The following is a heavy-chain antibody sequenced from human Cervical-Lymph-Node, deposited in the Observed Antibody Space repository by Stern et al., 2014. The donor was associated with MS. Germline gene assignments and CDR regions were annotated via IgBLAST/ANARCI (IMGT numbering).Heavy chain of an antibody. CDR2: VIPMVGIA. V-gene: IGHV1-69*01. CDR3: ARATSDYIWGTYRFLDS. D-gene: IGHD3-16*02. J-gene: IGHJ4*02. CDR1: GGTISNYI. Sequence: VQLVESGAEVKKPGSSVKVSCKASGGTISNYIIGWVRQAPGQGLEWIGGVIPMVGIANYAEKFQDRVTITADESTSTAYMDLSSLRSEDTAVYYCARATSDYIWGTYRFLDSWGQGTLVIVSS.